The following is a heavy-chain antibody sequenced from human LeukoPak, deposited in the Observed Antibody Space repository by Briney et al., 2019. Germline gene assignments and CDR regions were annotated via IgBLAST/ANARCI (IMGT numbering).Heavy chain of an antibody. CDR1: GFTFSSYS. CDR3: AKVSLNMVNDAFDI. D-gene: IGHD4/OR15-4a*01. V-gene: IGHV3-21*01. CDR2: ISSSSSYI. J-gene: IGHJ3*02. Sequence: GGSLRLSCAASGFTFSSYSMNWVRQAPGKGLEWVSSISSSSSYIYYADSVKGRFTISRDNAKNSLYLQMNSLRAEDTAMYYCAKVSLNMVNDAFDIWGQGTMVSVSS.